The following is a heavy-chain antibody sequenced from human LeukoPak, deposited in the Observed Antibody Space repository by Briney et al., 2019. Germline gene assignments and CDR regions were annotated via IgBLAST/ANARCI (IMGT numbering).Heavy chain of an antibody. D-gene: IGHD6-6*01. J-gene: IGHJ4*02. CDR2: ISDSGGNT. CDR3: ARHRSSWLIDY. V-gene: IGHV3-23*01. CDR1: GFTLNTYA. Sequence: GGSLRLSCAASGFTLNTYAMSWVRQAPWERLQWVSGISDSGGNTYYADSVRGRFAISRDNSKNTLYLQMNSLRAEDTAVYYCARHRSSWLIDYWGQGTLVTVSS.